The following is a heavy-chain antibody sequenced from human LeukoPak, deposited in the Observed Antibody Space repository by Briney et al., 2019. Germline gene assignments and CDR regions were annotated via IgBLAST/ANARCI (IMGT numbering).Heavy chain of an antibody. Sequence: GGSLRLSCAASGFTFSNAWMSWVRQAPGKGLEWVGRIKSKTDGGTTDYAAPVKGRFTISRDDSKNTLYLQMNSLKTEDTAVYYCTTDILELERLLSDYWGQGTLVTVSS. D-gene: IGHD1-1*01. J-gene: IGHJ4*02. CDR3: TTDILELERLLSDY. CDR1: GFTFSNAW. V-gene: IGHV3-15*01. CDR2: IKSKTDGGTT.